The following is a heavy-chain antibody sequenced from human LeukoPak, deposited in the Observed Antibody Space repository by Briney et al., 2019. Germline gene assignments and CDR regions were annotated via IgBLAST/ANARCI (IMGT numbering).Heavy chain of an antibody. CDR2: ISYDGSNK. CDR3: ARDLSGPRGYYYGMDV. Sequence: GGSLRLSCAASGFTFSSYAMHWVRQAPGKGLEGVAVISYDGSNKYYADSVKGRFTISRDNSKNTLYLQMNSLRAEDTAVYYCARDLSGPRGYYYGMDVWGQGTTVTVSS. V-gene: IGHV3-30-3*01. CDR1: GFTFSSYA. D-gene: IGHD3-10*01. J-gene: IGHJ6*02.